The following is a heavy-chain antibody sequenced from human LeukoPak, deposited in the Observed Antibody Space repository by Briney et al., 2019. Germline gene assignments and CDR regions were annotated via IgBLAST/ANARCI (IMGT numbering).Heavy chain of an antibody. J-gene: IGHJ4*02. V-gene: IGHV3-48*01. D-gene: IGHD5-18*01. CDR1: GFTFSSYS. Sequence: QAGGSLRLSCAASGFTFSSYSMNWVRQAPGKGLEWVSYISSSSSTIYYADSVKGRFTISRDNAENSLYLQMNSLRAEDTAVYYCARDDDSYGSDNWGQGTLVTVSS. CDR3: ARDDDSYGSDN. CDR2: ISSSSSTI.